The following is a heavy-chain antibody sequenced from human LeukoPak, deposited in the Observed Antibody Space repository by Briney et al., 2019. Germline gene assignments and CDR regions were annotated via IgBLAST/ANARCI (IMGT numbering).Heavy chain of an antibody. CDR3: ATYGGWFKIHY. CDR2: IYHTGST. CDR1: DYSISNNYY. V-gene: IGHV4-38-2*02. D-gene: IGHD6-19*01. J-gene: IGHJ4*02. Sequence: SETLSLTCTVSDYSISNNYYWGWIRQPPGKGLEWIGSIYHTGSTYYNPSLKSRVTISVDTSKNQFSLKLSSVTAADTAVYYCATYGGWFKIHYWGQGTLVTVSS.